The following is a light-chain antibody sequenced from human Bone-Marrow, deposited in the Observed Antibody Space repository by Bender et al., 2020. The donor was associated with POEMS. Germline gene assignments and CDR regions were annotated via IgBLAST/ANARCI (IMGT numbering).Light chain of an antibody. Sequence: QSVLTQPPSVSGAPGQRVTISCTGSNTNIVIGFDVNCYQVLPGTAPRLLIYANINRPSGVPDRFSGSKSGTSVSLAITGLQAEDEDDYYCQSFDTSLSGWVFGAGTKLTV. CDR3: QSFDTSLSGWV. CDR1: NTNIVIGFD. J-gene: IGLJ3*02. CDR2: ANI. V-gene: IGLV1-40*01.